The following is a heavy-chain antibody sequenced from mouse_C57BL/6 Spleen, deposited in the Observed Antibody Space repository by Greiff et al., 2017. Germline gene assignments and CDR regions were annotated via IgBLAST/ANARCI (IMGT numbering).Heavy chain of an antibody. CDR1: GYTFTSYW. D-gene: IGHD3-2*02. V-gene: IGHV1-59*01. J-gene: IGHJ3*01. CDR3: ARTSAQAWFAY. CDR2: IDPSDSYT. Sequence: QVQLQQPGAELVRPGTSVKLSCKASGYTFTSYWMHWVKQRPGQGLEWIGVIDPSDSYTNYNQKFKGKATLTVDTSYSTAYMQLSSLTSEDSAVYYCARTSAQAWFAYWGQGTLVTVSA.